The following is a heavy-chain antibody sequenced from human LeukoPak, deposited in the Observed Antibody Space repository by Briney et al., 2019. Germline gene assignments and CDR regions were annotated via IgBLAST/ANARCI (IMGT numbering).Heavy chain of an antibody. CDR2: IYYSGST. V-gene: IGHV4-31*03. D-gene: IGHD1-1*01. CDR3: ARGVQLERPDAFDI. J-gene: IGHJ3*02. Sequence: SETLSLTCTVSGGSISSGDYYWSWIRQHPGKGLEWIGYIYYSGSTYYNPSLKSRVTISVDTSKNQFSLKLSSVTAADTAVYYCARGVQLERPDAFDIWGQGTMVTVSS. CDR1: GGSISSGDYY.